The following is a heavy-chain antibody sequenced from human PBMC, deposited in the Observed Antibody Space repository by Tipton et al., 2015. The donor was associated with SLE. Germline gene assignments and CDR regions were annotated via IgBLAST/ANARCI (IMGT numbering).Heavy chain of an antibody. Sequence: QSGPEVKKPGASVKVSCKASGYTFTSYDINWVRQATGQGLEWMGWMNPNSGNTGYAQKFQGRVTMTRNTSISTAYMELSSLRSEDTAVYYCATRGADLLAVAGRETEYLQLWGQGTLVTVSS. CDR2: MNPNSGNT. CDR1: GYTFTSYD. J-gene: IGHJ1*01. CDR3: ATRGADLLAVAGRETEYLQL. D-gene: IGHD6-13*01. V-gene: IGHV1-8*01.